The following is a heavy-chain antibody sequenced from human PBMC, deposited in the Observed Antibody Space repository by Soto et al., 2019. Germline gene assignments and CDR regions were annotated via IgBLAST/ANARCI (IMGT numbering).Heavy chain of an antibody. Sequence: QLQLQESGPGLVKPSETLSLTCTVSGGSISSSSYYWGWIRQPPGKGLEWIGSIYYSGSTYYNPSRKSRVTISVDTSKNQFSLKLSSVTAADTAVYYCARLGYCSGGSCYPFDYWGQGTLVTVSS. CDR2: IYYSGST. V-gene: IGHV4-39*01. CDR1: GGSISSSSYY. D-gene: IGHD2-15*01. CDR3: ARLGYCSGGSCYPFDY. J-gene: IGHJ4*02.